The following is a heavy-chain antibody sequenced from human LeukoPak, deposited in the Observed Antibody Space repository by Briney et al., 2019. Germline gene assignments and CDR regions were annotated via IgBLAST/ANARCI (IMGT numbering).Heavy chain of an antibody. CDR3: AKGSGYYYDSSGPN. V-gene: IGHV3-23*01. CDR1: GFTFNSYA. CDR2: ISGSGGST. Sequence: GGSLRLSCAASGFTFNSYAMSRVRQAPGKGLEWVSAISGSGGSTYYADSVKGRFTISRDNSKNTLYLQMNSLRAEDTAVYYCAKGSGYYYDSSGPNWGQGTLVTVSS. D-gene: IGHD3-22*01. J-gene: IGHJ4*02.